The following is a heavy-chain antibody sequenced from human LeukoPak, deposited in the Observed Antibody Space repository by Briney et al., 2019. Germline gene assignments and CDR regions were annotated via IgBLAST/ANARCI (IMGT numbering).Heavy chain of an antibody. J-gene: IGHJ4*02. CDR2: MNPNSGNT. D-gene: IGHD5-12*01. V-gene: IGHV1-8*01. CDR3: ARRARLRGYASSILDY. CDR1: GYTFTSYD. Sequence: ASVKVSCKASGYTFTSYDINWVRQATGQGLEWMGWMNPNSGNTGYAQKFQGRVTMTRNTSISTAYMELSSLRSEDTAVYYCARRARLRGYASSILDYWGQGTLVTVSS.